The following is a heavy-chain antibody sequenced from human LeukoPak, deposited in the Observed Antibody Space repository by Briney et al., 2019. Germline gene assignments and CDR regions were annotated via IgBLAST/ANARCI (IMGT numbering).Heavy chain of an antibody. D-gene: IGHD1-26*01. CDR2: ISSSSSYI. J-gene: IGHJ4*02. CDR3: AREKFEGATPYFDY. CDR1: GFTFSSYS. Sequence: GSLRLSCAASGFTFSSYSMNWVRQAPGKGLEWVSSISSSSSYIYYADSVKGRFTISRDNAKNSLYLQMNSLRAEDTAVYYCAREKFEGATPYFDYWGQGTLVTVSS. V-gene: IGHV3-21*01.